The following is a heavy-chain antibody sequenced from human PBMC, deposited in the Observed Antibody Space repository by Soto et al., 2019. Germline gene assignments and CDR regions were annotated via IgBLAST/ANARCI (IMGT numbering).Heavy chain of an antibody. Sequence: ASVKVSCKASGYTFTSYGFSWVRQAPGRGLEWMGWISAYNGNTNYAQKFQGRVTMTTDTSTSTAYMELRGLRSDDTAMYYCARAARYCSVSMCFAFFYWFDRWGQGSLVTVSS. D-gene: IGHD2-15*01. CDR1: GYTFTSYG. CDR3: ARAARYCSVSMCFAFFYWFDR. J-gene: IGHJ5*02. V-gene: IGHV1-18*04. CDR2: ISAYNGNT.